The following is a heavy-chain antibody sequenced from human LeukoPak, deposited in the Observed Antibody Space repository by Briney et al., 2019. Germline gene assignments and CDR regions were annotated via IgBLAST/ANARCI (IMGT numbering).Heavy chain of an antibody. CDR1: GFTFSGSA. CDR3: TTVDIVATTL. CDR2: IRSKANSYAT. V-gene: IGHV3-73*01. J-gene: IGHJ4*02. Sequence: GGSLRLSCAASGFTFSGSAMHWVRQASGKGLEWVGRIRSKANSYATAYAASVKGRFTISRDDSKNTAYLQMNSLKTEDTAVYYCTTVDIVATTLWGQGTLVTVSS. D-gene: IGHD5-12*01.